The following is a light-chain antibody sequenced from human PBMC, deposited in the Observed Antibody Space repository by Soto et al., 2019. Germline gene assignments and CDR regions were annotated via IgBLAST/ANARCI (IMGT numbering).Light chain of an antibody. CDR3: QQSYKTPRT. CDR2: GAS. J-gene: IGKJ2*01. V-gene: IGKV1-39*01. CDR1: QTVSTY. Sequence: DIQMTQSPSSLSASVGDTVTFTCQASQTVSTYLNWYLLKPGKAPKLLIYGASSLQSGVPSRFSANGSATEFALTISGLRPEDSATFYCQQSYKTPRTFGQGSRLEIK.